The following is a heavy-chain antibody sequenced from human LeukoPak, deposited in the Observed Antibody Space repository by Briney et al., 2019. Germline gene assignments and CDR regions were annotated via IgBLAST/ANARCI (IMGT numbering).Heavy chain of an antibody. D-gene: IGHD2-2*02. CDR1: GFTFSSYA. CDR2: ISGSGGST. CDR3: AKSKYQLLYPFDY. Sequence: GGSLRLSCAASGFTFSSYAMSWVRQAPGKGLEWVSAISGSGGSTYYADSVKGRFTISRDNSKNTLYLQMNSLRAEDTAVYYRAKSKYQLLYPFDYWGQGTLVTVSS. J-gene: IGHJ4*02. V-gene: IGHV3-23*01.